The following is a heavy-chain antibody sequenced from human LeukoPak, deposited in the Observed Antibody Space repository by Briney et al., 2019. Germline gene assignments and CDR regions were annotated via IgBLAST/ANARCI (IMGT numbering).Heavy chain of an antibody. D-gene: IGHD3-10*01. CDR3: ATDRVVVAGGSGIHDAFDI. CDR1: GYTLTELS. Sequence: ASVKVSCKVSGYTLTELSMHWVRQAPGKGLEWMGGFDPEDGETIYAQKFQGRVTMTEDTSTDTAYMELSGLRSEDTAVYYCATDRVVVAGGSGIHDAFDIWGQGTMVTVSS. V-gene: IGHV1-24*01. CDR2: FDPEDGET. J-gene: IGHJ3*02.